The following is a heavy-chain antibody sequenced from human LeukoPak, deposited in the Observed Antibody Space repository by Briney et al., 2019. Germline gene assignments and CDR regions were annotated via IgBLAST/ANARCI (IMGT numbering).Heavy chain of an antibody. CDR1: GFTFSRYS. CDR2: ISSSSIYI. D-gene: IGHD3-9*01. J-gene: IGHJ4*02. V-gene: IGHV3-21*01. CDR3: AKLAKYYDILTAYSDY. Sequence: TGGSLRLSCGASGFTFSRYSMNWVRQAPGKGLEWVSSISSSSIYIYYADSVKGRFTISRDNAKNSLYLQMNSLRAEDTAVYYCAKLAKYYDILTAYSDYWGQGTLVTVSS.